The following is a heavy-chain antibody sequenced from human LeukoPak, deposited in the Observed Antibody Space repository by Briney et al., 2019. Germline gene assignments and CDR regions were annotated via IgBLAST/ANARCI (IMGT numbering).Heavy chain of an antibody. CDR1: GYTFTSYD. V-gene: IGHV1-8*01. D-gene: IGHD2-2*01. CDR2: MNPNSGNT. Sequence: ASVKVSCKASGYTFTSYDINWVRQATGQGLEWMGWMNPNSGNTGYAQKFQGRVIMTRNTSISTAYMELSSLRSEDTAVYYCARGFGRVVYCSSTSCDYGMDVWAQGTTVTVSS. CDR3: ARGFGRVVYCSSTSCDYGMDV. J-gene: IGHJ6*02.